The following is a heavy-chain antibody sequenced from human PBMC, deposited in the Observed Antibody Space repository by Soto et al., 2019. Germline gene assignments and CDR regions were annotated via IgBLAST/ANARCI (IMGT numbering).Heavy chain of an antibody. CDR1: GFTFSAYA. Sequence: GGSLRLSCAASGFTFSAYAMNWVRRTPGKGLEWVSHISKRCDSMYYADSVKGRFTISRDNAESSLYLQMNGLTDEDTAVCYCARQVYTVVTPFDYWGQGALVTVSS. D-gene: IGHD2-21*02. CDR3: ARQVYTVVTPFDY. J-gene: IGHJ4*02. CDR2: ISKRCDSM. V-gene: IGHV3-48*02.